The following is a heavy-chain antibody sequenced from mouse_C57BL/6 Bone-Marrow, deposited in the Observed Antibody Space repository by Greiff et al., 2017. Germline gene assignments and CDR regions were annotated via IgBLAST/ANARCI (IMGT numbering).Heavy chain of an antibody. Sequence: QVHVKQPGAELVKPGASVKLSCKASGYTFTSYWMHWVKQRPGRGLEWIGRIDPNSGGTKYNEKFKSKATLTADKPSSTAYVQLSSLTSEDSAVFYCARYSPWDEWYFDVWGTGTTVTVSA. CDR1: GYTFTSYW. CDR3: ARYSPWDEWYFDV. CDR2: IDPNSGGT. D-gene: IGHD4-1*01. V-gene: IGHV1-72*01. J-gene: IGHJ1*03.